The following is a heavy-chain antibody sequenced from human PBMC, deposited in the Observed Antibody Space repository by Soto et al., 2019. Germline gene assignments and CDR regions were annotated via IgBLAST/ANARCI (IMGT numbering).Heavy chain of an antibody. V-gene: IGHV4-34*01. D-gene: IGHD2-15*01. CDR3: ARVRLVAAKGFEY. CDR2: INHSGST. CDR1: GGSFSGYY. J-gene: IGHJ4*02. Sequence: SETLSLTCAVYGGSFSGYYWSWIRQPPGKGLEWIGEINHSGSTNYNPSLKSRVTISVDTSKNQFSLKLSSVTAADTAVYYCARVRLVAAKGFEYWGQGTLVTVSS.